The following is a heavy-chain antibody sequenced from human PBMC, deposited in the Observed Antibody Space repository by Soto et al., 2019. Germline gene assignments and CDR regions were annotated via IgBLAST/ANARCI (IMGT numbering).Heavy chain of an antibody. V-gene: IGHV3-48*01. Sequence: PGGSLRLSCAASGFTFSSYSMNWVRQAPGKGLEWVSYISSSSSTIYYADSVKGRFTISRDNAKNSLYLQMNSLRVDDTAVYYCARTNGAYSNYFDYWGQGTLVTVSS. J-gene: IGHJ4*02. CDR2: ISSSSSTI. CDR3: ARTNGAYSNYFDY. CDR1: GFTFSSYS. D-gene: IGHD2-8*01.